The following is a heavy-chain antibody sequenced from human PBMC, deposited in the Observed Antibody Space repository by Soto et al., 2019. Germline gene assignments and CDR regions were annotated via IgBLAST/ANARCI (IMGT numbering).Heavy chain of an antibody. Sequence: QITLKESGPTLVKPTQPLTLTCTFSGFSLSTSGVGVGWIRQPPGKALEWLALIYWDDDKRYSPSLKSRLTITKDTSKNQVVLTMTNMDPVDTATYYCARAYYYDSSGYFPFDPWGQGTLVTVSS. CDR1: GFSLSTSGVG. V-gene: IGHV2-5*02. J-gene: IGHJ5*02. D-gene: IGHD3-22*01. CDR3: ARAYYYDSSGYFPFDP. CDR2: IYWDDDK.